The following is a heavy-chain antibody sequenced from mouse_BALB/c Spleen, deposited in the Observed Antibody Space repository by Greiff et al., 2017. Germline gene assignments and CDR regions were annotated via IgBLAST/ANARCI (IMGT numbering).Heavy chain of an antibody. D-gene: IGHD1-2*01. CDR3: ARGIITTDEDAMDY. CDR2: SRNKANDYTT. V-gene: IGHV7-1*02. Sequence: EVQVVESGGGLVQPGGSLRLSCATSGFTFSDFYMEWVRQPPGKRLEWIAASRNKANDYTTEYSASVKGRFIVSRDTSQSILYLQMNALRAEDTAIYYGARGIITTDEDAMDYWGQGTSVTVSS. CDR1: GFTFSDFY. J-gene: IGHJ4*01.